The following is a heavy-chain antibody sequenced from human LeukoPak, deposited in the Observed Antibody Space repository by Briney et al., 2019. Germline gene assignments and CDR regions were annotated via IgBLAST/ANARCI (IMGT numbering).Heavy chain of an antibody. V-gene: IGHV3-23*01. D-gene: IGHD6-13*01. CDR2: ISGSGGST. CDR3: VKDSSWYEIYFDY. Sequence: PGGSLRLSCAASGFTFSSYAMSWVRQAPGKGLEWVSAISGSGGSTYYADSVKGRFTISRDNSKNTLYLQMNSLRAEDTAVYYCVKDSSWYEIYFDYWGQGTLVTVSS. J-gene: IGHJ4*02. CDR1: GFTFSSYA.